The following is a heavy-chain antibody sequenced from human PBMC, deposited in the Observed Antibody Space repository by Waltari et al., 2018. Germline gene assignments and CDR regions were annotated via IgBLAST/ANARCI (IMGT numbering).Heavy chain of an antibody. CDR3: AKDPPIAAAGTEWFDP. CDR2: ISGSGGST. D-gene: IGHD6-13*01. V-gene: IGHV3-23*01. CDR1: GFTFSSYA. Sequence: EVQLLESGGGLVQPGGSLRLSCAASGFTFSSYAMSWVRQAPGKGLEWVSAISGSGGSTYYADSVKGRFTITRDNSKNTLYLQMNSLRAEDTAVYYCAKDPPIAAAGTEWFDPWGQGTLVTVSS. J-gene: IGHJ5*02.